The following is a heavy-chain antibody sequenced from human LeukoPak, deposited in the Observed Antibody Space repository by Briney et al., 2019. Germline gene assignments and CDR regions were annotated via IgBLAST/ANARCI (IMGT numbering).Heavy chain of an antibody. CDR3: AKHPRLVRYFDS. Sequence: GGSLRLSCAASGFTFKKYAMSWVRQAPGKGLEWVSAISGSGGSTYYADSVKGRFTISRDNSKNTLYLQMTSLRAEDTARYYCAKHPRLVRYFDSWGQGTLVTVSS. J-gene: IGHJ4*02. D-gene: IGHD6-6*01. CDR2: ISGSGGST. CDR1: GFTFKKYA. V-gene: IGHV3-23*01.